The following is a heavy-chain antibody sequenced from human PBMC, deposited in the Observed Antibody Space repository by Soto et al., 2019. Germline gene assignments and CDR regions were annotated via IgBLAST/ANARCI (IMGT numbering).Heavy chain of an antibody. J-gene: IGHJ4*02. CDR3: AKRPATLLTFDY. CDR1: GFTFSSYA. CDR2: ISGSGGNT. D-gene: IGHD2-15*01. V-gene: IGHV3-23*01. Sequence: GGSLRLSCAASGFTFSSYAMSWVRQAPGRGLEWVSHISGSGGNTYYADSVKGRFTISRDNSKNTLYLQMNSLRAEDTAVYYCAKRPATLLTFDYWGKGTLVTVSS.